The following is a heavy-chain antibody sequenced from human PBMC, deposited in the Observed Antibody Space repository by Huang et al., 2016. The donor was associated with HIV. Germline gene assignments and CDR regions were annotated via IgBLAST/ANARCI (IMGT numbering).Heavy chain of an antibody. J-gene: IGHJ4*02. CDR2: ADPEDGET. Sequence: QVQLVQSGAEVRKPGASVKVSCKVSGYILTELAMHWVRQSPGKGLEGRGGADPEDGETMDAEKLQCRVTMTEDTSTDTAYLELSGLTSDDTDVYYCATHSGGDSYAPYYWGQGTLVTVSS. CDR1: GYILTELA. V-gene: IGHV1-24*01. CDR3: ATHSGGDSYAPYY. D-gene: IGHD2-21*02.